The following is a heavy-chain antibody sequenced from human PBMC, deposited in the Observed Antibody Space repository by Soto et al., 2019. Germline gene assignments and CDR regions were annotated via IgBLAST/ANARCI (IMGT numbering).Heavy chain of an antibody. CDR2: ISSNGGST. Sequence: GGSLRLSCAASGFTFSRYAMHWVRQAPGKGLEYVSAISSNGGSTYYANSVKGRFTISRDNSKNTLYLQMGSLRAEDMAVYYCARDGGRYSLDFWGQGTLVNLFS. CDR3: ARDGGRYSLDF. D-gene: IGHD1-26*01. V-gene: IGHV3-64*01. J-gene: IGHJ4*02. CDR1: GFTFSRYA.